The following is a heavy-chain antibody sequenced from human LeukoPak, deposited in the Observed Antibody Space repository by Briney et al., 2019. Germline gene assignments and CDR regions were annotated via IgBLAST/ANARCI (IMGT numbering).Heavy chain of an antibody. CDR2: SYLIFGTA. D-gene: IGHD2-2*01. CDR3: ARSRPSYCSSTSCFGDYNYYGMDV. Sequence: AVKLSLSASGGTFTSYANSRVRQAPGQGRGRMGGSYLIFGTANYSQKFQGRVMITSNETTSTSFMEIISMRSEDTAVYYCARSRPSYCSSTSCFGDYNYYGMDVWGKGTTVTVSS. V-gene: IGHV1-69*01. CDR1: GGTFTSYA. J-gene: IGHJ6*04.